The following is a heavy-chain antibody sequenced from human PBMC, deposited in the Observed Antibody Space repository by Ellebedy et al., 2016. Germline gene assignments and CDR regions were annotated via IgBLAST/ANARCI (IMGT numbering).Heavy chain of an antibody. Sequence: LSLTCXASGFTFSSYGMHWVRQAPGKGLEWVAVISYDGSNKYYADSVKGRFTISRDNSKNTLYLQMNSLRAEDTAVYYCARISSGYYNDAFDIWGQGTMVTVSS. D-gene: IGHD3-22*01. CDR2: ISYDGSNK. CDR1: GFTFSSYG. J-gene: IGHJ3*02. V-gene: IGHV3-30*03. CDR3: ARISSGYYNDAFDI.